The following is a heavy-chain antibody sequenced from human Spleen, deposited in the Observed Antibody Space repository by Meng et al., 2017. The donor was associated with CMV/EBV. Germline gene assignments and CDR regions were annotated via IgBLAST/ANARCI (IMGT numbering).Heavy chain of an antibody. Sequence: GSLRLSCTVSGGSISSSSYYWGWIRQPPGKGLEWIGSIYYSGSSYYNPSLKNRVTISVDTSNNQFSLKLTSVTAADTAMYYCARAGRPYYELNWFDPWGQGTLVTVSS. CDR1: GGSISSSSYY. D-gene: IGHD3-3*01. CDR3: ARAGRPYYELNWFDP. V-gene: IGHV4-39*07. J-gene: IGHJ5*02. CDR2: IYYSGSS.